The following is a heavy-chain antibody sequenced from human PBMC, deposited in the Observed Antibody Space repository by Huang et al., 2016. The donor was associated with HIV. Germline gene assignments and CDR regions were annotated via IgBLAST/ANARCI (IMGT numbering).Heavy chain of an antibody. CDR1: GFTFTNYA. D-gene: IGHD6-19*01. CDR3: ARSAVPGDGDWFDP. CDR2: ISYDGRKK. Sequence: QVQLVESGGGLVQPGRSLRLSCAASGFTFTNYAIHWVRQAPGKGLEWVALISYDGRKKVYAGCVKGRFTISRDKSKSTLYLLMNSLRVDDTALYYCARSAVPGDGDWFDPWGQGTLVTVSS. J-gene: IGHJ5*02. V-gene: IGHV3-30*16.